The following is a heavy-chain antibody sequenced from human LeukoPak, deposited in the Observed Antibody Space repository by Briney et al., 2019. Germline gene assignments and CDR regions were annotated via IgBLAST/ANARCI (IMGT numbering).Heavy chain of an antibody. J-gene: IGHJ4*02. CDR2: ISSSSSYI. CDR1: GFTFSSYS. CDR3: ARGPVASDDY. V-gene: IGHV3-21*01. Sequence: GSLRLSCVASGFTFSSYSMNWVRPAPGKGLEWVSSISSSSSYIYYADSVKGRFTISRDNAKNSLYLQMNSLRAEDTAVYYCARGPVASDDYWGQGTLVTVSS.